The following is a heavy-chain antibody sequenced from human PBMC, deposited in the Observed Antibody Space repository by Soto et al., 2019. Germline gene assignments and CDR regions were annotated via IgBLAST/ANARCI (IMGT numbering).Heavy chain of an antibody. CDR3: ARVSIYYDSTGALDY. V-gene: IGHV1-2*02. Sequence: ASVKVSCKASGYTFTGYFMHWVRQAPGQGLEWMGWINPNSGDTNYAQKFQGRVTMTRDTSINTASMDLSRLSSDDTAVYFCARVSIYYDSTGALDYWRPVTLLTVSS. J-gene: IGHJ4*01. D-gene: IGHD3-22*01. CDR1: GYTFTGYF. CDR2: INPNSGDT.